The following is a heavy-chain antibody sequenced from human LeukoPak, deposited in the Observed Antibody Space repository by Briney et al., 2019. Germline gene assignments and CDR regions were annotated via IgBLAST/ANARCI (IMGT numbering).Heavy chain of an antibody. J-gene: IGHJ5*02. Sequence: GGSPRLSCAASGFTFDDYAMHWVRQAPGKGLEWVSGISWNSGSIGYADSVKGRFTISRDNAKNSLYLQMNSLRAEDTAVYYCARDESWGQGTLVTVSS. CDR1: GFTFDDYA. CDR3: ARDES. CDR2: ISWNSGSI. V-gene: IGHV3-9*01.